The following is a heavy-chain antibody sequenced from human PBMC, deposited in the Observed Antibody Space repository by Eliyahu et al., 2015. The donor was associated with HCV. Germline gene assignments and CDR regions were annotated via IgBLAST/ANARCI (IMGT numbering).Heavy chain of an antibody. J-gene: IGHJ3*02. D-gene: IGHD1-7*01. CDR1: GGSFSGYY. CDR2: IXHSGSX. V-gene: IGHV4-34*01. Sequence: QVQLQQWGAGLLKPSETLSLTCAXYGGSFSGYYWSWIRXPPXKGLEWXGEIXHSGSXNXNPSLKSRVTISVXTSKNQFSLKLSSVTAADTAVYYCARGSVGLELLAFDIWGQGTMVTVSS. CDR3: ARGSVGLELLAFDI.